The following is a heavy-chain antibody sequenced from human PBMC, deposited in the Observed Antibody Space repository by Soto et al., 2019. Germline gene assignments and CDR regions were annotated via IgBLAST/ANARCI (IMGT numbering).Heavy chain of an antibody. J-gene: IGHJ6*03. CDR3: ARVLTGYHNYYYYYYMDV. CDR2: IYYSGST. D-gene: IGHD3-9*01. Sequence: SETLSLTCTVSGGSISSYYWSWIRQPPGKGLEWIGYIYYSGSTNYNPSLKSRVTISVDTSKNQFSLKLSSVTAADTAVYYCARVLTGYHNYYYYYYMDVWGKGTTVTVSS. V-gene: IGHV4-59*01. CDR1: GGSISSYY.